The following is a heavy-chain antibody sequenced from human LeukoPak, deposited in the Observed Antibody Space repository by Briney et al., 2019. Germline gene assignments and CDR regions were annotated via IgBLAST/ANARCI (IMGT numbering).Heavy chain of an antibody. D-gene: IGHD3-22*01. V-gene: IGHV4-34*01. Sequence: SETLSLTCAVYGGSFSGYYWSWIRQPPGKGLEWIGEINHSGSTNYNPSLKSRVTISVDTSKNQFSLKLSSVTAADTAVYYCARVGYDSSGYYSFDYWGQGTLVTVSS. CDR2: INHSGST. CDR1: GGSFSGYY. CDR3: ARVGYDSSGYYSFDY. J-gene: IGHJ4*02.